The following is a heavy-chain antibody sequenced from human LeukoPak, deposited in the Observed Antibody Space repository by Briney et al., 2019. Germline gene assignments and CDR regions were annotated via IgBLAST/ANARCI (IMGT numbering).Heavy chain of an antibody. CDR3: AREGLGSYYYYGMDV. D-gene: IGHD7-27*01. CDR2: IYYSGST. Sequence: SETLSPTCTVSGGSISSYYWSWIRQPPGKGLEWIGYIYYSGSTNYNPSLKSRVTISIDTSKNQFSLKLSSVTAADTAVYYCAREGLGSYYYYGMDVWGQGTTVTVSS. CDR1: GGSISSYY. J-gene: IGHJ6*02. V-gene: IGHV4-59*01.